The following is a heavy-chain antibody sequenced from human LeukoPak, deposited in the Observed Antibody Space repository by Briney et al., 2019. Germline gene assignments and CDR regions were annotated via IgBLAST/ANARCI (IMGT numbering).Heavy chain of an antibody. D-gene: IGHD3-22*01. CDR1: GGSNSSGGYS. CDR2: IYHSGST. J-gene: IGHJ6*03. V-gene: IGHV4-30-2*01. CDR3: ARGVITTDYYYYYMDV. Sequence: SETLSLTCAVSGGSNSSGGYSWSWIRQPPGKGLEWIGYIYHSGSTYYNPSLKSRVTISVDTSKNQFSLKLSSVTAADTAVYYCARGVITTDYYYYYMDVWGKGTTVTVSS.